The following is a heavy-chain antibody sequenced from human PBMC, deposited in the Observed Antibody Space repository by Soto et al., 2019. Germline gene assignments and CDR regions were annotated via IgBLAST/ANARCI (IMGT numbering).Heavy chain of an antibody. CDR3: ARGIYDFWSGYQRNYYYGMDV. Sequence: GGSLRLSCAASGFTVSSYAMHWVRQAPDKGLEWVAVISYDGSNKYYADSVKGRFTISRDNSKNTLYLQMNSLRAEDTAVYYCARGIYDFWSGYQRNYYYGMDVWGQGTTVTVSS. CDR2: ISYDGSNK. D-gene: IGHD3-3*01. CDR1: GFTVSSYA. V-gene: IGHV3-30-3*01. J-gene: IGHJ6*02.